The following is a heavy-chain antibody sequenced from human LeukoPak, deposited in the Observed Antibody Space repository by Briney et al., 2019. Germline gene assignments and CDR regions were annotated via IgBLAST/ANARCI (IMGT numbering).Heavy chain of an antibody. CDR2: IWYDGSNK. D-gene: IGHD1-26*01. CDR1: GFIFSSYG. V-gene: IGHV3-33*08. J-gene: IGHJ4*02. CDR3: ARDGSYYEIDY. Sequence: PGGSLTLSCAASGFIFSSYGMHWVRQAPGKGLEWVAVIWYDGSNKNYVDSVKGRFTISRDNSKNTLYLQMNSLRAEDTAVYYCARDGSYYEIDYWGQGTLVTVSS.